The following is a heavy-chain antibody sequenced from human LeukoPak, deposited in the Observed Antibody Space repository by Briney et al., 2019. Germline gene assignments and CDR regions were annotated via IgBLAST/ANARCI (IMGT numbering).Heavy chain of an antibody. CDR1: GYTFTSYG. Sequence: ASVKVSCKASGYTFTSYGISWVRQTPGQGLEWMGWISAYNGNTNYAQKLQGRVTMTTDTSTSTAYMELRSLRSDDTAVYHCARDREETMVRGVNWFDPWGQGTLVTVSS. J-gene: IGHJ5*02. CDR2: ISAYNGNT. CDR3: ARDREETMVRGVNWFDP. D-gene: IGHD3-10*01. V-gene: IGHV1-18*01.